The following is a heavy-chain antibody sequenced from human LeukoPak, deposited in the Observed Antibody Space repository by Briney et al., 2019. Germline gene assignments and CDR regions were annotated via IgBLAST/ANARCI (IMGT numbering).Heavy chain of an antibody. V-gene: IGHV1-69*05. CDR2: IIPIFGTA. J-gene: IGHJ3*02. D-gene: IGHD5-24*01. CDR3: ARDREMATMWGFSAFDI. Sequence: ASVKVSCKASLGTFSSYAISGVRQAPGQGGERMGRIIPIFGTANYAQKFQGRVTITTDESTSTAYMELSSLRSEDTAVYYCARDREMATMWGFSAFDIWGQGTMVTVSS. CDR1: LGTFSSYA.